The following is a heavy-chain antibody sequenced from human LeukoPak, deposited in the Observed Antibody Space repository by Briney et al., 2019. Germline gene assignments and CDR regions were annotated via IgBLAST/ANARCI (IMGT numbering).Heavy chain of an antibody. J-gene: IGHJ6*02. CDR3: ARGNYGMDV. CDR1: GFSFSDYY. CDR2: ITGSSSHT. Sequence: GKSLRLSCAASGFSFSDYYMTWIRQAPGKGLEWVSYITGSSSHTNYADSVKGRFTISRDNVKNSLYLQMSGLRAEDTAVYYCARGNYGMDVWGQGTTVTVSS. V-gene: IGHV3-11*05.